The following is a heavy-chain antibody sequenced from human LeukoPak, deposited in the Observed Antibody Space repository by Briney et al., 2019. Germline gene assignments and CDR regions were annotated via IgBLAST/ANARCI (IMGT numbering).Heavy chain of an antibody. J-gene: IGHJ4*02. CDR1: GGSISSGGYY. CDR3: ARGTWDRDGYNLVY. V-gene: IGHV4-30-2*01. CDR2: IYHSGST. Sequence: PSETLSLTCTVSGGSISSGGYYWSWIRQPPGKGLEWIGYIYHSGSTYYNPSLKSRVTISVDRSKNQFSLKLSSVTAADTAVYYCARGTWDRDGYNLVYWGQGTLVTVSS. D-gene: IGHD5-24*01.